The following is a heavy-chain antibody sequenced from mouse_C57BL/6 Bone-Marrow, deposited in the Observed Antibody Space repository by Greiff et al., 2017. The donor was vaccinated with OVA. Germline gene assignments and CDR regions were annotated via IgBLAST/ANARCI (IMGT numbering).Heavy chain of an antibody. Sequence: EVQLQQSGPVLVKPGASVKMSCKASGYTFTDYYMNWVKQSHGKSLEWIGVINPYNGGTSYNQKFKGKATLTVDKSSSTAYMELNSLTSEDSAVYYCARPIYDYGSSYLYFDVWGTGTTVTVSS. CDR2: INPYNGGT. CDR3: ARPIYDYGSSYLYFDV. CDR1: GYTFTDYY. D-gene: IGHD1-1*01. V-gene: IGHV1-19*01. J-gene: IGHJ1*03.